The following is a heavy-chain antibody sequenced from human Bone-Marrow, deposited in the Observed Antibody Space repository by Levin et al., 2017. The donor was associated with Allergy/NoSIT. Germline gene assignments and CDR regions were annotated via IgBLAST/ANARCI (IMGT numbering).Heavy chain of an antibody. Sequence: PSETLSLTCTVSGGSISSYYWSWIRQPPGKGLEWIGYIYYSGSTNYNPSLKSRVTISVDTSKNQFSLKLSSVTAADTAVYYCASHYDFWSGQDLTSAFDIWGQGTMVTVSS. V-gene: IGHV4-59*08. CDR3: ASHYDFWSGQDLTSAFDI. CDR2: IYYSGST. J-gene: IGHJ3*02. CDR1: GGSISSYY. D-gene: IGHD3-3*01.